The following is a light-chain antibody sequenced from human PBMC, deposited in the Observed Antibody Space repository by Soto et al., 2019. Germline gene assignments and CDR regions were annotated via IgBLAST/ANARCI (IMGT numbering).Light chain of an antibody. Sequence: SYELIQPPSVSVSPGQTASITCSGDKLGDKFACWYQQKPGQSPVLVIYQDNKRPSGIPERFSGSNSGNTATLTISGTQAMDEADYYCQAWDSGTVVFGGGTKLTVL. CDR3: QAWDSGTVV. V-gene: IGLV3-1*01. J-gene: IGLJ2*01. CDR1: KLGDKF. CDR2: QDN.